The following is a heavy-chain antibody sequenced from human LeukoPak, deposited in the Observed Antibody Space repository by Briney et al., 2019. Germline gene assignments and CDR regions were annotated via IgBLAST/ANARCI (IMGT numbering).Heavy chain of an antibody. D-gene: IGHD6-19*01. V-gene: IGHV3-21*01. CDR3: ARDPSSGWGAEYFQH. CDR1: GFTFSGYT. CDR2: ISSSSNYI. J-gene: IGHJ1*01. Sequence: GGSLRLSCAASGFTFSGYTMNWVRQAPGKGLEWVSSISSSSNYIYYADSVKGRFTISRDNAKNSLYLRMNSLRAEDTAVYYCARDPSSGWGAEYFQHWGQGTLVTVSS.